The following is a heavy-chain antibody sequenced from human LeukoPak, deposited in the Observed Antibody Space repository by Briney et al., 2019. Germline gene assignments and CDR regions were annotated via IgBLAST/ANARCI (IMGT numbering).Heavy chain of an antibody. CDR1: GFSFRTYG. CDR2: ISSDASNQ. CDR3: AKDGCSGGSCQADY. J-gene: IGHJ4*02. Sequence: PGRSLRLSCVASGFSFRTYGMHWVRQAPGKGLEWVAVISSDASNQHYTDSVKGRFAISRDNSRNTLYLQMNSLRCEDTAVYYCAKDGCSGGSCQADYWGQGTLVTVSS. V-gene: IGHV3-30*18. D-gene: IGHD2-15*01.